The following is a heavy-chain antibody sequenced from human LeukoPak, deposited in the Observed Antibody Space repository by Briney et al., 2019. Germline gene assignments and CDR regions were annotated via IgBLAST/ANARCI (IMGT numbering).Heavy chain of an antibody. Sequence: PSETLSLTCTVSGGSISSSNYYWGWIRQPPGKGLEWIGSIYYSGSTYYNPSLKSRVTISVDTSKNQFSLKLSSVTAADTAVYYCARDFWSGYYYFDYWGQGTLVTVSS. CDR1: GGSISSSNYY. J-gene: IGHJ4*02. V-gene: IGHV4-39*02. D-gene: IGHD3-3*01. CDR3: ARDFWSGYYYFDY. CDR2: IYYSGST.